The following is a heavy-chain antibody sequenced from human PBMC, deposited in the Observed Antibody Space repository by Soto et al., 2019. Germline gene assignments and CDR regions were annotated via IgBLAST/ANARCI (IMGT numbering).Heavy chain of an antibody. Sequence: SETLSLTCTVSGGSISSGDYYWSWIRQPPGKGLEWIGYIYYSGSTYYNPSLKSRVTISVDTSKNQFSLKLSSVTAADTAVYYCARHPSDFWFDPWGQGTRVTVAS. CDR2: IYYSGST. D-gene: IGHD2-21*02. V-gene: IGHV4-30-4*01. CDR3: ARHPSDFWFDP. J-gene: IGHJ5*02. CDR1: GGSISSGDYY.